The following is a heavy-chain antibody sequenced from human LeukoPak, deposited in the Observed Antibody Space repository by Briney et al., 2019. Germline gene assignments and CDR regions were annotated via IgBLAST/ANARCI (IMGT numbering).Heavy chain of an antibody. J-gene: IGHJ4*02. D-gene: IGHD3-3*01. Sequence: PGGSLRLSCAASGFTFSSYSMNWVRQVPGKGLEWVSSISSSSIYIYYTDSVKGRFTISRDNAKNSLYLQMNSLRAEDTAVYYCAREKSIFGVAVDYWGQGTLVTVSS. V-gene: IGHV3-21*01. CDR1: GFTFSSYS. CDR3: AREKSIFGVAVDY. CDR2: ISSSSIYI.